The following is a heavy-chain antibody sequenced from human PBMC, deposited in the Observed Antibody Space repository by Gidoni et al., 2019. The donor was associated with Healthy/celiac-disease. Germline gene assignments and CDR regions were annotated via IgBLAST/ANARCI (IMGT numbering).Heavy chain of an antibody. D-gene: IGHD3-16*02. J-gene: IGHJ5*02. Sequence: QVQLQESGPGLVKPSETLSLTCAVSGYSIRSGYYWGWIRQPPGKGLEWIGIIYHSGSNDYNPSLKRLVIRAVDTSKNQFSLKLSSVTAADTAVYYCASDIMITFGGVIAWGQGTLVTVSS. CDR2: IYHSGSN. CDR1: GYSIRSGYY. V-gene: IGHV4-38-2*01. CDR3: ASDIMITFGGVIA.